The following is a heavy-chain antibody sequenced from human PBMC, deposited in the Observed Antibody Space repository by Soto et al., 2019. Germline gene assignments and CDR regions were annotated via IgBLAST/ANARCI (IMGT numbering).Heavy chain of an antibody. CDR1: GYTFTSYA. D-gene: IGHD3-10*01. Sequence: ASVKVSCKASGYTFTSYAMHWVRQAPGQRLEWMGWINAGNGNTKYSQKFQGRVTITRDTSASTAYMELRSLRSEDTAVYYCARDKTLLIWFGDTNAFDICGQGTMVTVSS. V-gene: IGHV1-3*01. CDR2: INAGNGNT. CDR3: ARDKTLLIWFGDTNAFDI. J-gene: IGHJ3*02.